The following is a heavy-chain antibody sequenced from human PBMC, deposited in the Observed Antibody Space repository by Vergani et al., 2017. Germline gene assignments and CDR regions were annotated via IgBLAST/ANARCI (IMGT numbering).Heavy chain of an antibody. J-gene: IGHJ6*02. CDR3: AREEYARHKTRGLARNKYGMDV. D-gene: IGHD6-6*01. CDR2: ITPSGGST. V-gene: IGHV1-46*01. CDR1: GYTFTSYY. Sequence: QVQLVQSGAEVKKPGASVKVSCKASGYTFTSYYMHWVRQAPGQGLEWMGIITPSGGSTSYAQKFQGRVTMTRDTSTSTVYMELSSLRSEDTAVYYCAREEYARHKTRGLARNKYGMDVWGQGTTVTVSS.